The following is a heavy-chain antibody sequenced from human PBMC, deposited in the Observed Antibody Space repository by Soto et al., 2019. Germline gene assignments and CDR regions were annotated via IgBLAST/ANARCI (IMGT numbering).Heavy chain of an antibody. V-gene: IGHV3-23*01. Sequence: EVQQMESGGGLVQPGGSLRLSCAASGFAFSNYAKSWVRQAPGKGLEWVSTISGSAGSGDNTYYADSVKGRFTISRDNSKNTLYLQMSSLRVEDTTLYHCAKDLSSGSGPRAFDVWGQGRMVTVSS. J-gene: IGHJ3*01. CDR2: ISGSAGSGDNT. CDR1: GFAFSNYA. D-gene: IGHD5-12*01. CDR3: AKDLSSGSGPRAFDV.